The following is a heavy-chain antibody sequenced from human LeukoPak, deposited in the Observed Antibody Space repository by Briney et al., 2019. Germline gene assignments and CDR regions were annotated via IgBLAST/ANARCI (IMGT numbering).Heavy chain of an antibody. Sequence: ASVKVSCKASGDTFIPYTFSWVRQAPGQRLEWMGWINAGNGNTKYSQRFQGRVTITKDTSATTAYMELSSLRSEDTAVYYCARGQMITFGGVIVSGVDYWGQGTLVTVSS. V-gene: IGHV1-3*01. CDR1: GDTFIPYT. CDR3: ARGQMITFGGVIVSGVDY. J-gene: IGHJ4*02. CDR2: INAGNGNT. D-gene: IGHD3-16*02.